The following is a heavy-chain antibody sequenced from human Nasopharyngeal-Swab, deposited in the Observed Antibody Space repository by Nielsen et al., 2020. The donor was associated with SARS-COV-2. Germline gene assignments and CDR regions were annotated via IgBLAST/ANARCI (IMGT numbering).Heavy chain of an antibody. J-gene: IGHJ3*02. V-gene: IGHV5-51*01. CDR3: ARTAIEDGYYRGDAFDI. Sequence: GGSLRLSCKGSGYRFISYWIGWVRQMPGKGLEWMGIIYPGDSDTRYSPSFQGQVTISADKSINTAYLQWSSLKASDTAMYYCARTAIEDGYYRGDAFDIWGQGTMVTVSS. CDR1: GYRFISYW. D-gene: IGHD3-22*01. CDR2: IYPGDSDT.